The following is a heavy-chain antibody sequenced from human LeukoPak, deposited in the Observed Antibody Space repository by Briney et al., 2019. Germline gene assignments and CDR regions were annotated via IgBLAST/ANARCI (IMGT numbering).Heavy chain of an antibody. CDR2: ISVSGDTT. CDR3: AKDDIGYYFDN. CDR1: GFTPKNYA. D-gene: IGHD5-12*01. Sequence: GGSLRLSCAPSGFTPKNYAMSTVRQAPGKGLEWASSISVSGDTTYYADSVKGRFTISRDNFKNTLYLQMNSLRAEYTAVYYCAKDDIGYYFDNWGQGTLVTVSS. V-gene: IGHV3-23*01. J-gene: IGHJ4*02.